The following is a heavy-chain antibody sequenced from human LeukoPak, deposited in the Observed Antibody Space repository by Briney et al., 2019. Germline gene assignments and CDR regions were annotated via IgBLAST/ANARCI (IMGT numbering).Heavy chain of an antibody. V-gene: IGHV1-69*13. CDR3: ARDGELGGQTPFDP. J-gene: IGHJ5*02. D-gene: IGHD3-10*01. CDR1: GGTFSSYA. Sequence: SEKVSCKASGGTFSSYAISWVRQAPGRGREWMRGIIPIFGTANYAQKFQGRVMITADESTSTADMELSSLRSEDTAVYYCARDGELGGQTPFDPWGRGTLVTVSS. CDR2: IIPIFGTA.